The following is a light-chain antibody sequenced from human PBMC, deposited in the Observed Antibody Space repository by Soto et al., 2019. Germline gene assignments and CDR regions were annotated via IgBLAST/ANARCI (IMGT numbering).Light chain of an antibody. CDR3: LQYGSSPST. Sequence: DIVLTQSPGSLSLSPGERATLSCRASDVVTASYIAWYHHKPGQAPRLLITGASTRVAGLPGRFSGSGSGTDFTLTIERLEPEDLAVYYCLQYGSSPSTFGQGTKLEIK. CDR2: GAS. V-gene: IGKV3-20*01. CDR1: DVVTASY. J-gene: IGKJ2*01.